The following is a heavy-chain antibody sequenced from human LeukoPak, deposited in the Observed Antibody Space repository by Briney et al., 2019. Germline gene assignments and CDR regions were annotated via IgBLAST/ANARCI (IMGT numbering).Heavy chain of an antibody. CDR2: ISGSGGST. D-gene: IGHD2-8*01. J-gene: IGHJ4*02. CDR3: AKGMDPRPIDY. CDR1: GFTFSSYA. V-gene: IGHV3-23*01. Sequence: PGGSLRLACAASGFTFSSYAMSWVRKAPGTGLEWVSAISGSGGSTYYADSVKGRFTISRDNSKNTLYLQMNSLRAEDTAVYYCAKGMDPRPIDYWGQGTLVTVSS.